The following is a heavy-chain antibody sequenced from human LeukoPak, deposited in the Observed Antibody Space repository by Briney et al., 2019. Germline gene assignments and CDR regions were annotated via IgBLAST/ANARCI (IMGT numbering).Heavy chain of an antibody. CDR1: GGSISSYY. D-gene: IGHD6-13*01. CDR3: AVKAGWSQQLVGSYFDY. V-gene: IGHV4-4*07. CDR2: IYTSGST. Sequence: SETLSLTCTVSGGSISSYYWSWIRQPAGKGLEWIGRIYTSGSTNYNPSLKSRVTMSVDTSKNQFSLKLSSETAADTAVYYCAVKAGWSQQLVGSYFDYWGQGTLATVSS. J-gene: IGHJ4*02.